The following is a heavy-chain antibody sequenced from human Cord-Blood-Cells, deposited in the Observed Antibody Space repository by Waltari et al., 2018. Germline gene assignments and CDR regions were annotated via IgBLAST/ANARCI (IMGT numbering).Heavy chain of an antibody. J-gene: IGHJ4*02. CDR1: GFTFSSYA. CDR3: AIDPVDMKTFYD. V-gene: IGHV3-30-3*01. D-gene: IGHD2-15*01. Sequence: QVQLVESGGGVVQPGRSLRLSCAASGFTFSSYAMHWVRQAPGKGLEWVAVISYDGSNKYYADAVKYRFTISRDNDMSTLYLQMNNLRAEDTAVYYCAIDPVDMKTFYDCRQGTLVTVSS. CDR2: ISYDGSNK.